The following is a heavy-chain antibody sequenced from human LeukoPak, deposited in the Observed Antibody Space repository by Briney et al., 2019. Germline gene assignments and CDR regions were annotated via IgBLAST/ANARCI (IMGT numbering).Heavy chain of an antibody. Sequence: GGSLRLSCAASGFTFSSYAMSWVRQAPGKGLEWVSAISGSGGSTYYADSVKGRFTISRDNSKNTLYLQMNSLRAEDTAVYYCAKDENDSSGYYYLAAEYFQHWGQGTPVTVSS. D-gene: IGHD3-22*01. CDR3: AKDENDSSGYYYLAAEYFQH. CDR1: GFTFSSYA. V-gene: IGHV3-23*01. J-gene: IGHJ1*01. CDR2: ISGSGGST.